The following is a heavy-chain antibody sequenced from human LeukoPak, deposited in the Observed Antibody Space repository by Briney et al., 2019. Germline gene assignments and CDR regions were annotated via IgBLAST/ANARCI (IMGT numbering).Heavy chain of an antibody. D-gene: IGHD2-21*02. CDR2: IYHSGST. J-gene: IGHJ4*02. V-gene: IGHV4-30-2*01. Sequence: SETLSLTCAVSGGSISSGGYSWSWIRQPPGKGLEWIGYIYHSGSTYYNPSLKSRVTIPVDRSKNQFSLKLSSVTAADTAVYYCARDGVAYCGGDCYFDYWGQGTLVTVSS. CDR3: ARDGVAYCGGDCYFDY. CDR1: GGSISSGGYS.